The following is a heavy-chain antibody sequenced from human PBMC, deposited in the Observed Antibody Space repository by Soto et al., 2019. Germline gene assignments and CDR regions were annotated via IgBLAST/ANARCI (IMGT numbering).Heavy chain of an antibody. V-gene: IGHV1-18*04. D-gene: IGHD2-15*01. CDR1: GYTFTSYG. J-gene: IGHJ6*02. CDR3: ARDPRYLVVVVAAPKGYYYDGMVV. Sequence: QVQLVQSGAEVKKPGASVKVSCKASGYTFTSYGISWVRQAPGQGLEWMGWISAYNGNTNYAQKLQGRVTMTTDTSTSTAYMELRSLRSDETAVYYCARDPRYLVVVVAAPKGYYYDGMVVWGQGTTVTVSS. CDR2: ISAYNGNT.